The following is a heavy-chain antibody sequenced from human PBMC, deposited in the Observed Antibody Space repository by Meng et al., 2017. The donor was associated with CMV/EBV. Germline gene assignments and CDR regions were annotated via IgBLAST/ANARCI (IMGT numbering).Heavy chain of an antibody. Sequence: GGSLRLSCAASGITFSCCWMSWVRQAAGKGLEWVANIKQDGSNKYYADSVKGRFTISRDNSKNTLYLQMNSLRAEDTAVYYCANQYSSSWGGGYFDYWGQGTLVTVSS. CDR1: GITFSCCW. V-gene: IGHV3-7*01. CDR2: IKQDGSNK. D-gene: IGHD6-13*01. CDR3: ANQYSSSWGGGYFDY. J-gene: IGHJ4*02.